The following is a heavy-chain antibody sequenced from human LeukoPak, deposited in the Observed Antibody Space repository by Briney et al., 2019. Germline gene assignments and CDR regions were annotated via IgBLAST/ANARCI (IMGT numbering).Heavy chain of an antibody. Sequence: GGSLRLSCAASGFTVSSNYKSWVRQAPGKGLEWVSVIYSGGSTYYADSVKGRFTISRDNSKNTLYLQMNSLRAEDTAVYYCARDRVYGSGSSDYWGQGTLVTVSS. CDR3: ARDRVYGSGSSDY. CDR1: GFTVSSNY. V-gene: IGHV3-66*01. J-gene: IGHJ4*02. CDR2: IYSGGST. D-gene: IGHD3-10*01.